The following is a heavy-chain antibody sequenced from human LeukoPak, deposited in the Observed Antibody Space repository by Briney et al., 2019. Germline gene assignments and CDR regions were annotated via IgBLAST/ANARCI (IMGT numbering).Heavy chain of an antibody. J-gene: IGHJ4*02. CDR2: FDVIDSEA. D-gene: IGHD5-18*01. CDR1: GSSLSELS. Sequence: ASVKVSCTVSGSSLSELSLYWVRQAPGKGLEWMGGFDVIDSEAFYAQKFQGRVTMTEDSSTDTAYMELRSLTSDDTALYYCAAGRPYSLLDYWGQGTLVTVSS. CDR3: AAGRPYSLLDY. V-gene: IGHV1-24*01.